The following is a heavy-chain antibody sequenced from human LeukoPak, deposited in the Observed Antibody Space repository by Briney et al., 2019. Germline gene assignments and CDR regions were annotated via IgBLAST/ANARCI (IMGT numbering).Heavy chain of an antibody. CDR1: GGSISSGGYS. V-gene: IGHV4-30-2*01. D-gene: IGHD2-2*01. Sequence: SETLSLTCAVSGGSISSGGYSGSWIRQPPGKGLEWIGYIYHSGSTYYNPSLKSRVTISVDRSKNQFSLKLSSVTAADTAVYYCARGPAPYYFDYWGQGTLVTVSS. CDR2: IYHSGST. J-gene: IGHJ4*02. CDR3: ARGPAPYYFDY.